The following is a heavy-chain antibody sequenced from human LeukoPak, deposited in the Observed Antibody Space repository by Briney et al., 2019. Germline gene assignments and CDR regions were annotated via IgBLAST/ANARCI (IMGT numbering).Heavy chain of an antibody. D-gene: IGHD7-27*01. Sequence: GGCLRLSCAASGCTFSSYSMNWVRQAPGKGLGWVSYIIVSSSTIYYADSVKGRFTISRDNAKNSLYLQMNSLRAEDTAVYYCARALRWGSDYWGQGTLVTVSS. CDR2: IIVSSSTI. J-gene: IGHJ4*02. CDR3: ARALRWGSDY. V-gene: IGHV3-48*04. CDR1: GCTFSSYS.